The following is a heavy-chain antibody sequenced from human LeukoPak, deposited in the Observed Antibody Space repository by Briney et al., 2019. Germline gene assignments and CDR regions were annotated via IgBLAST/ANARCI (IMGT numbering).Heavy chain of an antibody. Sequence: ASVTVSCTASGYIFTDYYVHWVRQAPGQGLEWMGWINPNGGGTNFAQQFQGRVTMTRDTSISTAYLDLSSLRSDDTALYYCAGGITGTDFWGQGTLVTVSS. J-gene: IGHJ4*02. CDR1: GYIFTDYY. CDR2: INPNGGGT. V-gene: IGHV1-2*02. CDR3: AGGITGTDF. D-gene: IGHD1-14*01.